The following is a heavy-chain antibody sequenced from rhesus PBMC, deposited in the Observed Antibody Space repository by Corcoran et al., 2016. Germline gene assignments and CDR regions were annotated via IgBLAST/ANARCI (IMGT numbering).Heavy chain of an antibody. J-gene: IGHJ2*01. CDR2: INPYNGNT. Sequence: QVQLVQSGAEVKKPGSSVKVSCKASGYTFTDYYMHWVRQAPRQGLEWMGWINPYNGNTKYAHKFQGRVTMTKDTSTSTAYMEVSSLRSEDTAVYYCARGPGYCTGSGCYADWYFDLWGPGTPITISS. V-gene: IGHV1S2*01. CDR1: GYTFTDYY. D-gene: IGHD2-21*01. CDR3: ARGPGYCTGSGCYADWYFDL.